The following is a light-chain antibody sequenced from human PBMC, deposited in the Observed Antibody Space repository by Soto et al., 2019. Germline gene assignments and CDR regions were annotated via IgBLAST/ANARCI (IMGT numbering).Light chain of an antibody. CDR1: QSISSDT. Sequence: EIVLTQSPGTLSLSPGERATLTCRASQSISSDTLAWYQQKPGQPPRLLIYATSSRATGIPDRFSGSGSGTDFTLTISRLEPEDFAVYYCQRNAFVQGTKLEI. CDR3: QRNA. CDR2: ATS. J-gene: IGKJ2*01. V-gene: IGKV3-20*01.